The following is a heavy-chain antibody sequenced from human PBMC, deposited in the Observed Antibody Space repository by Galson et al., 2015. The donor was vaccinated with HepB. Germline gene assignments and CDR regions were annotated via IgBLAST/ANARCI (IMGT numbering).Heavy chain of an antibody. CDR1: GGSFSGYY. CDR3: AREAVADRGWGFDH. Sequence: ETLSLTCAVHGGSFSGYYWGWIRQPPGKGLEWIGKLYHSGITKCNPSLKSRVTISVDKSKNPFSLELTSVTAADTAVYYCAREAVADRGWGFDHWGQGTLVTVSS. CDR2: LYHSGIT. D-gene: IGHD6-19*01. V-gene: IGHV4-34*01. J-gene: IGHJ4*02.